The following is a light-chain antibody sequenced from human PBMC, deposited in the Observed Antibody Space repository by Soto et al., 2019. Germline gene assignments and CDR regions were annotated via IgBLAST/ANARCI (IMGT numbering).Light chain of an antibody. J-gene: IGLJ2*01. CDR1: SSNIGAGYD. CDR3: QSYDSSLSRV. Sequence: QSVLTQPPSVSGAPGQRVTISCTGSSSNIGAGYDVHWYQQLPGTAPKLLIYGNSNRPSGVPDRFSGSKSGTSASLAITGPQAEAEADYCCQSYDSSLSRVFGGGTQLTVL. CDR2: GNS. V-gene: IGLV1-40*01.